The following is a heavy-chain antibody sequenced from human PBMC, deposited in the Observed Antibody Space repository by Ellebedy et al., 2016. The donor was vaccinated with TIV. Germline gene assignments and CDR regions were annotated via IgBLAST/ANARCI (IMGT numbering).Heavy chain of an antibody. V-gene: IGHV4-59*01. CDR2: INRSGAA. D-gene: IGHD3-10*01. CDR3: AREPLGFGDGEKYGMDV. Sequence: MPGGSLRLSCIVSGGSISNYYWTWIRQSPGNGLEWIGEINRSGAAKYKPSLESRVTMSVDTSKNEVSLRLRSVTAADTAVYYCAREPLGFGDGEKYGMDVWGLGTTVTVSS. J-gene: IGHJ6*02. CDR1: GGSISNYY.